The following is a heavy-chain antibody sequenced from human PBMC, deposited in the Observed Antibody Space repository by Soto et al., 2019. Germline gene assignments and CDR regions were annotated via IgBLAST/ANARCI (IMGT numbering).Heavy chain of an antibody. V-gene: IGHV1-69*06. CDR2: IIPIFGTA. J-gene: IGHJ6*02. Sequence: GASVQVSCKASGGTFSSYAIIWVRQAPGQGLEWMGGIIPIFGTANYAQKFQGRVTITADKSTSTAYMELSSLRSEDTAVYYCASEGYSYGYYYYGMDVWGQGTTVTVSS. CDR1: GGTFSSYA. CDR3: ASEGYSYGYYYYGMDV. D-gene: IGHD5-18*01.